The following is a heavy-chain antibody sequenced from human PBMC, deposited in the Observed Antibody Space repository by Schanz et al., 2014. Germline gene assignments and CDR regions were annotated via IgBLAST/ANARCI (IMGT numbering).Heavy chain of an antibody. J-gene: IGHJ4*02. CDR2: IGTSGGT. Sequence: EVQLLESGGGLVQPGGSLKLSCAASGFIFSNYVMSWVRQAPGKGLEWVSTIGTSGGTNYAESEKGRFTISRDNSKNTLYLQMNSLRAEDTAVYFCAKIERNEDWGQGTLVTVSS. V-gene: IGHV3-23*01. CDR3: AKIERNED. CDR1: GFIFSNYV. D-gene: IGHD1-1*01.